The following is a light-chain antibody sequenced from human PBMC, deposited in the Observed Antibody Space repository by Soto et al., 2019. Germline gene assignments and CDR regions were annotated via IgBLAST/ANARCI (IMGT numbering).Light chain of an antibody. CDR3: QPRSDWPPLT. CDR2: DTS. Sequence: EIVLTQSPATLSLSPGERATLSCRASQSVSKYLAWYQQKPGQAPRLLIYDTSNRATGIPARFSGSGSATDFTLTISSIEPEDFAVSYYQPRSDWPPLTCSGGTKVEIK. CDR1: QSVSKY. J-gene: IGKJ4*01. V-gene: IGKV3-11*01.